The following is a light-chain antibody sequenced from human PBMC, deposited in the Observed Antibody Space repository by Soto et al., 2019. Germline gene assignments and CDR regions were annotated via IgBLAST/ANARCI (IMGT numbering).Light chain of an antibody. CDR1: QSVGNN. Sequence: DIVLTQSPGTLSVSPGERASLSCGASQSVGNNLAWYRQKPGQAPRLLVYGASTRATGVPARFSGSGSGTEFTLIISSLQSEDFAVYYCQQYNSWPRTFGQGTKVDIK. V-gene: IGKV3-15*01. CDR2: GAS. CDR3: QQYNSWPRT. J-gene: IGKJ1*01.